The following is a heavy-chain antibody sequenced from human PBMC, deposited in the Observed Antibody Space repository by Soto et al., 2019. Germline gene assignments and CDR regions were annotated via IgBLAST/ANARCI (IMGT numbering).Heavy chain of an antibody. Sequence: SETLSLTCTVSGGSISSGGYYWSWIRQHPGKGLEWIGYIYYSGSTYYNPSLQSRVTISVDTSKNQFSLKLSSVTAADTAVYYCARHLWVGSSWYLGAFDIWGQGTMVTVSS. V-gene: IGHV4-31*03. CDR1: GGSISSGGYY. D-gene: IGHD6-13*01. J-gene: IGHJ3*02. CDR2: IYYSGST. CDR3: ARHLWVGSSWYLGAFDI.